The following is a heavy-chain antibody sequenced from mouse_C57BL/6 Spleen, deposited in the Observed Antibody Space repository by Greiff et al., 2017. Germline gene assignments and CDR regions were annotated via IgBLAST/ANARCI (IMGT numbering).Heavy chain of an antibody. CDR3: ARRGQLGDDY. CDR1: GYAFSSYW. J-gene: IGHJ2*01. Sequence: QVQLKQSGAELVKPGASVKISCKASGYAFSSYWMNWVKQRPGKGLEWIGQIYPGDGDTNYNGKFKGTATLTADKSSSTAYMQLSSLTSEDSAVYFCARRGQLGDDYWGQGTTLTVSS. CDR2: IYPGDGDT. D-gene: IGHD3-1*01. V-gene: IGHV1-80*01.